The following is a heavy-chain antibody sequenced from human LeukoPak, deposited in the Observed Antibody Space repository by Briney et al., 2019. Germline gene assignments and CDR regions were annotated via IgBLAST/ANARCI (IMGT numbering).Heavy chain of an antibody. CDR1: GFTVSTNY. CDR2: IYSGGGT. V-gene: IGHV3-53*01. CDR3: AKAGGWTNYFDY. Sequence: GGSLRLSCAASGFTVSTNYMSWVRQAPGKGLEWVSLIYSGGGTYYADSVKGRFTISRDNSKNTLYLQLNSLRAEDTAVYYCAKAGGWTNYFDYWGQGTLVTVSS. J-gene: IGHJ4*02. D-gene: IGHD6-19*01.